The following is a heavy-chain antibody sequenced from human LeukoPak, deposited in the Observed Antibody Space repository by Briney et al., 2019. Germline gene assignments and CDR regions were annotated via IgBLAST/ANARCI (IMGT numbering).Heavy chain of an antibody. CDR2: VRNKARNYNT. V-gene: IGHV3-72*01. CDR3: ARDGQQGDQSAFDI. CDR1: GFTFGDYH. Sequence: PGGSLRLSCATSGFTFGDYHMDRVRQAPGKGLEWIGRVRNKARNYNTEYVASVEGRFTISRDASKNSLYLQMDSLKIEDTGVYFCARDGQQGDQSAFDIWGQGTTVTVSS. J-gene: IGHJ3*02. D-gene: IGHD2-21*01.